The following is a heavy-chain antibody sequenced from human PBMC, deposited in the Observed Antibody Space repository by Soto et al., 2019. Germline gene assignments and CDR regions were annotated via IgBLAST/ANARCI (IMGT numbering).Heavy chain of an antibody. V-gene: IGHV4-61*01. D-gene: IGHD3-10*01. Sequence: PXETLSLTCTVSVVSVSSGSYYWSWIRQPPGKGLEWIGYIYYSGSTNYNPSLKSRVTISVDTSKNQFSLKLSSVTAADTAVYYCARDITMVRRGGMQCWGEG. CDR3: ARDITMVRRGGMQC. CDR2: IYYSGST. J-gene: IGHJ3*01. CDR1: VVSVSSGSYY.